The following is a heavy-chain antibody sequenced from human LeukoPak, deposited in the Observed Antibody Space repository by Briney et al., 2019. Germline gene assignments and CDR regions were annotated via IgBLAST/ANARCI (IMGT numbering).Heavy chain of an antibody. Sequence: SQTLSLTCTVSGGSISSGSYYWSWIRQPAWKGLEWIGRIYTSGSTNYNPSLKSRVTISVDTSKNQFSLKLSSVTAADTAVYYCARGGGSTMVRGVISDYFDYWGQGTLVTVSS. J-gene: IGHJ4*02. CDR1: GGSISSGSYY. V-gene: IGHV4-61*02. D-gene: IGHD3-10*01. CDR3: ARGGGSTMVRGVISDYFDY. CDR2: IYTSGST.